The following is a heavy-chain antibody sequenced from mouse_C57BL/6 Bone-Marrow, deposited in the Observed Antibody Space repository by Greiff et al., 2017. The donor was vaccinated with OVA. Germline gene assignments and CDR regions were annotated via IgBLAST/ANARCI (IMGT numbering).Heavy chain of an antibody. J-gene: IGHJ4*01. Sequence: EVHLVESGGDLVKPGGSLKLSCAASGFTFSSYGMSWVRQTPDKRLEWVATISSGGSYTYYPDRVKGRFTISRDNAKNTLYLQMSSLKSEDTAMYYCARNSITHGSSYAMDYWGQGTSVTVSS. V-gene: IGHV5-6*01. CDR3: ARNSITHGSSYAMDY. CDR1: GFTFSSYG. CDR2: ISSGGSYT. D-gene: IGHD1-1*01.